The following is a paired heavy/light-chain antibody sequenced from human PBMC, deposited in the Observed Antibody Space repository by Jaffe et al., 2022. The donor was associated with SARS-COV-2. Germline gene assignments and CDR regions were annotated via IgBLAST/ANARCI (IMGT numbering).Light chain of an antibody. V-gene: IGLV2-18*02. CDR3: SSYTSSSTWL. CDR2: EVS. J-gene: IGLJ3*02. CDR1: SSDVGSYNR. Sequence: QSALTQPPSVSGSPGQSVTISCTGTSSDVGSYNRVSWYQQPPGTAPKLMIYEVSNRPSGVPDRFSGSKSGNTASLTISGLQAEDEADYYCSSYTSSSTWLFGGGTKLTVL.
Heavy chain of an antibody. CDR1: GGSFSSYY. CDR3: ARANGWSYGMDV. V-gene: IGHV4-59*01. CDR2: IHYSGST. Sequence: QVQLQESGPGLVKPSETLSLTCTVSGGSFSSYYWSWIRQPPGKGLEWIGYIHYSGSTSYNPSLKSRVTVSEDMSKNQFSLKLSSVTAADTAVYYCARANGWSYGMDVWGQGTTVTVSS. D-gene: IGHD2-8*01. J-gene: IGHJ6*02.